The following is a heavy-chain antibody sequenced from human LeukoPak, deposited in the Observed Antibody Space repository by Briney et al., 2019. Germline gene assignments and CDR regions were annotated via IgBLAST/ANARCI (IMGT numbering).Heavy chain of an antibody. D-gene: IGHD4-23*01. CDR3: ARDYGGNSYYFDY. Sequence: SETLSLTCSVSGGSISSSSYFWGRIRQPPGKGLEWIGSISYTGSTYYNPSLKSRVTISVDTSKNQFSLKLSSVSAADTAVFYCARDYGGNSYYFDYWGQGTLVTVSS. CDR2: ISYTGST. CDR1: GGSISSSSYF. J-gene: IGHJ4*02. V-gene: IGHV4-39*02.